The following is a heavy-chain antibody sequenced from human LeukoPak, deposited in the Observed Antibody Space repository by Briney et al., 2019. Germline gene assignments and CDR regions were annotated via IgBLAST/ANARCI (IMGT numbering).Heavy chain of an antibody. CDR1: GFIFSNYG. CDR2: ISYDGNNK. D-gene: IGHD6-13*01. V-gene: IGHV3-30*03. J-gene: IGHJ4*02. CDR3: ALLPQVSSWYVSILDY. Sequence: GGSLRLSCAASGFIFSNYGMNWVRQAPGKGLEWVAVISYDGNNKYYADSVKGRFTISRDNSKNTLYLQMNSLRAEDTAVYYCALLPQVSSWYVSILDYWGQGTLVTVSS.